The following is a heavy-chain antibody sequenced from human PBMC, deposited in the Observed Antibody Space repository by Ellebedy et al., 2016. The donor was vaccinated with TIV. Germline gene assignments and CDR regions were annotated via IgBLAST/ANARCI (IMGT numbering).Heavy chain of an antibody. Sequence: GESLKISXAASGFTFSSYGMHWVRQAPGKGLEWVAVISYDGSNKYYADSVKGRFTISRDNSKNTLYLQMNSLRAEDTAVYYCAKDPSTGYSSSWYRDWGQGTLVTVSS. D-gene: IGHD6-13*01. CDR2: ISYDGSNK. V-gene: IGHV3-30*18. CDR1: GFTFSSYG. CDR3: AKDPSTGYSSSWYRD. J-gene: IGHJ4*02.